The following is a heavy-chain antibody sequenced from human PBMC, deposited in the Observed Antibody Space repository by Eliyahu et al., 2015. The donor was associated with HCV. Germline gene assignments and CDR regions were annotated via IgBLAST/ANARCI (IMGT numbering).Heavy chain of an antibody. CDR1: GFTISTYD. CDR3: ARGLAMNV. V-gene: IGHV3-13*01. D-gene: IGHD6-6*01. J-gene: IGHJ6*03. CDR2: LRTVGDT. Sequence: EVQLVXSGGGVVQPGGSLRLSXAAFGFTISTYDMPWVRQVPGRGLEWVSILRTVGDTYYSASVKGRLTISRENANNSLHLQMNSLRAGDTAVYYCARGLAMNVWGKGTTVTVSS.